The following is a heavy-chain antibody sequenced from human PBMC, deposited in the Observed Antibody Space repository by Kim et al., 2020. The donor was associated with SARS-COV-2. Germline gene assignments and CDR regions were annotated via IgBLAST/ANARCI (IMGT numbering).Heavy chain of an antibody. Sequence: SETLSLTCTVSGGSISSSSYYWGWISQPPGKGLEWIGSIYYSGSTYYNPSLKSRVTISVDTSKNQFSLKLSSVTAADTAVYYCAVPSMYYYGSGSSPNRYWYFDLWGRGTLVTVSS. CDR2: IYYSGST. D-gene: IGHD3-10*01. V-gene: IGHV4-39*01. J-gene: IGHJ2*01. CDR3: AVPSMYYYGSGSSPNRYWYFDL. CDR1: GGSISSSSYY.